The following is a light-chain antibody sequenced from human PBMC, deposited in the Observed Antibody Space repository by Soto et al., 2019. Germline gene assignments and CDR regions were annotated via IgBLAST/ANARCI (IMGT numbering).Light chain of an antibody. Sequence: EIVLTQSPGTLSLSPGERATFSCRASQSVSSSYIAWYQQKRGQAPRRLIYGVSSRPTGIPDRFSGSGSGTDFTLTISRLEPEDFAVYYCQQYHSSPRTFGQGTKVDIK. CDR1: QSVSSSY. CDR2: GVS. J-gene: IGKJ1*01. V-gene: IGKV3-20*01. CDR3: QQYHSSPRT.